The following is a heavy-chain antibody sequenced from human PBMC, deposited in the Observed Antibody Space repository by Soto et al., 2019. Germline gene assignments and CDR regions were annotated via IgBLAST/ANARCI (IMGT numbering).Heavy chain of an antibody. CDR2: IIPNRGST. J-gene: IGHJ3*02. Sequence: GASVTVSCKASGGTLSIYTIIWVRQAPGQGLEWMGWIIPNRGSTNYAQKFQGRVTMTTDTSISTAYMELSRLRSDDTAVYYCARDQSAVAVAGSAFDIWGQGTMVTVSS. D-gene: IGHD6-19*01. CDR3: ARDQSAVAVAGSAFDI. CDR1: GGTLSIYT. V-gene: IGHV1-2*02.